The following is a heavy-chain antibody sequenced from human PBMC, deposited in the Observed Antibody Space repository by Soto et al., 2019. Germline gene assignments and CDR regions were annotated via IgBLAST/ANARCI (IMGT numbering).Heavy chain of an antibody. CDR2: LYTSGNT. CDR1: GASISSYY. J-gene: IGHJ5*02. D-gene: IGHD1-26*01. V-gene: IGHV4-4*07. Sequence: PSETLSLTCTVSGASISSYYWSWIRQPAGKGLEWIGRLYTSGNTNFNPSLKSRVTMSVDTSRNQFSLKLRSVTAADTAMYYCARHYTGSYYSHWFDPWGQGTLVTVSS. CDR3: ARHYTGSYYSHWFDP.